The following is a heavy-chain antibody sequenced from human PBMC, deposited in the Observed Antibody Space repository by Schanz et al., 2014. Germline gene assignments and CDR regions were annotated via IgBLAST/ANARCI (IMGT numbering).Heavy chain of an antibody. CDR3: ARAKRFGDMDV. CDR1: GGTFSTYT. V-gene: IGHV1-18*01. J-gene: IGHJ6*02. CDR2: ISPYNGNT. Sequence: QVQLVQSGAEVKKPGSSVKVSCKASGGTFSTYTISWVRQAPGQGLEWVGWISPYNGNTNYAQKLQGRLTMTRDTSTSTAYMELRNLRSDDTAVYYCARAKRFGDMDVWGQGTTVTVSS. D-gene: IGHD3-10*01.